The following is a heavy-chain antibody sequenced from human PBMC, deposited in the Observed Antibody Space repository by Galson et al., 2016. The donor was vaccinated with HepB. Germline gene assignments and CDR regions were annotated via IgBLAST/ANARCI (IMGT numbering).Heavy chain of an antibody. Sequence: SVKVSCKASGYSFTDSYLHWLRQAPGHGLEWLGWIKPESGATQYAPKLEARVTISRDTSINTHYMELSSLRSDDTAVYYCARTFLRDFECFDTWGQGTLVSVS. D-gene: IGHD2-21*02. CDR3: ARTFLRDFECFDT. CDR2: IKPESGAT. CDR1: GYSFTDSY. V-gene: IGHV1-2*02. J-gene: IGHJ5*02.